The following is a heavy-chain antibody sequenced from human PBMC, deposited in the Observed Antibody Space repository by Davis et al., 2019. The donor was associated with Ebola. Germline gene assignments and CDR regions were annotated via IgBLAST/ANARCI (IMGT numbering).Heavy chain of an antibody. J-gene: IGHJ3*02. D-gene: IGHD2-8*02. V-gene: IGHV3-30-3*01. Sequence: GESLKISCAASGFTFSSYAMHWVRQAPGKGLEWVAVISYDGSNKYYADSVKGRFTISRDNSKNTLYLQMNSLRAEDTAVYYCAVTGGTLAFDIWGQGTMVTVSS. CDR1: GFTFSSYA. CDR2: ISYDGSNK. CDR3: AVTGGTLAFDI.